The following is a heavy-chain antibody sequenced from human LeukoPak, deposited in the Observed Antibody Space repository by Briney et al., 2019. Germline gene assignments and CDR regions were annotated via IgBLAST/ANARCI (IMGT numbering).Heavy chain of an antibody. Sequence: GGSLSLSCAAAGFSFSSYWMRWVPQAPGKGLDWAANINDDGSEKYYVDSVKGRFTISRDNAKNSLFLQMNSLRAEDTAVYYCARDGLLWFGDSRTDFWGQGTLVTVSS. CDR1: GFSFSSYW. J-gene: IGHJ4*02. CDR3: ARDGLLWFGDSRTDF. CDR2: INDDGSEK. V-gene: IGHV3-7*01. D-gene: IGHD3-10*01.